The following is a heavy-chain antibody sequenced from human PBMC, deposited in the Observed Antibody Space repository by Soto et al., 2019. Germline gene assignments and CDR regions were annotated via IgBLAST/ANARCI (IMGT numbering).Heavy chain of an antibody. CDR2: INHSGST. CDR1: GGSFRGYY. Sequence: SETLSLTCAVYGGSFRGYYWSWIRQPPGKGLEWIGEINHSGSTNYNPSLKSRVTISVDTSKNQFSLKLSSVTAADTDVYYRQPGPWLRVSLGMDVWGQGTTVTVSS. J-gene: IGHJ6*02. D-gene: IGHD5-12*01. CDR3: QPGPWLRVSLGMDV. V-gene: IGHV4-34*01.